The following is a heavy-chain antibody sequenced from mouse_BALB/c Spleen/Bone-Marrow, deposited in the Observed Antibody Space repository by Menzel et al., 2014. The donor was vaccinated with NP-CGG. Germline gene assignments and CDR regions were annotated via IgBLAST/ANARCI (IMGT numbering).Heavy chain of an antibody. V-gene: IGHV5-9-4*01. CDR1: GFTFSSYA. D-gene: IGHD1-2*01. Sequence: EVQLVESGGGLVKPGGSLKLSCVASGFTFSSYAMSWVRQSPEKRLEWVAEISSGGSYTYYPDTVTGRFTISRDNAKNTLYLEMSSLRSEDTAMYYCARQGLRLPNFDVWGAGTTVTVSS. CDR3: ARQGLRLPNFDV. J-gene: IGHJ1*01. CDR2: ISSGGSYT.